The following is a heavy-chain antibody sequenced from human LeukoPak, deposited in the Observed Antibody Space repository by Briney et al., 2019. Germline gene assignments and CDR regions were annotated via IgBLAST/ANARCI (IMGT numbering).Heavy chain of an antibody. CDR2: IYYSGST. V-gene: IGHV4-59*12. Sequence: IPSETLSLTCTVSGGSISSYYWSWIRQPPGKGLEWIGYIYYSGSTNYNPSLKSRVTISVDTSKNQFSLKLSSVTAADTAVYYCARGSGYSYGYYFGYWGQGTLVTVSS. CDR3: ARGSGYSYGYYFGY. J-gene: IGHJ4*02. D-gene: IGHD5-18*01. CDR1: GGSISSYY.